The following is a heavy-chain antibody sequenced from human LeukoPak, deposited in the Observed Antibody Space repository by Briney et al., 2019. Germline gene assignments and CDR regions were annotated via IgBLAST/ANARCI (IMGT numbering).Heavy chain of an antibody. D-gene: IGHD2-15*01. CDR1: GFTFTDYY. V-gene: IGHV3-11*04. CDR3: ARRRGSSFDI. CDR2: ISSSSSTI. Sequence: GGSLRLSCAASGFTFTDYYMTWIRQAPGKGLERVSYISSSSSTIYYADSVKGRFTISRDNAKNSLYLQMNSLRAEDTAVYYCARRRGSSFDIWGQGTMVTVSS. J-gene: IGHJ3*02.